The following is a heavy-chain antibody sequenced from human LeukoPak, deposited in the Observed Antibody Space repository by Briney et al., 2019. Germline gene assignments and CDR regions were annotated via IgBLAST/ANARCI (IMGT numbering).Heavy chain of an antibody. CDR1: GYTFTSYG. D-gene: IGHD3-22*01. Sequence: RASVKVSCKASGYTFTSYGISWVRQAPGQGLEWMGWISAYNGNTNYAQKLQGRVTMTTDTSTSTAYMELRSLRSDDTAVYYCARDYYYYDSSGYPNYWGQGTLVTVSS. V-gene: IGHV1-18*01. J-gene: IGHJ4*02. CDR3: ARDYYYYDSSGYPNY. CDR2: ISAYNGNT.